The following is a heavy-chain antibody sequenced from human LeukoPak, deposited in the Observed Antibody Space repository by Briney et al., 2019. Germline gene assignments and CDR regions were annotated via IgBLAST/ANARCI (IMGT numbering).Heavy chain of an antibody. CDR2: INSNGGSA. J-gene: IGHJ1*01. CDR1: GFTFDDYG. Sequence: GGSLRLSCAASGFTFDDYGMSWVRQAPGKGLEWVSGINSNGGSAGYGDSVKGRFTISRDNVKNSLFLQMNSLRAEDTALYYCARDRGGSYMYLQHWGQGTLVTVSS. V-gene: IGHV3-20*04. D-gene: IGHD1-26*01. CDR3: ARDRGGSYMYLQH.